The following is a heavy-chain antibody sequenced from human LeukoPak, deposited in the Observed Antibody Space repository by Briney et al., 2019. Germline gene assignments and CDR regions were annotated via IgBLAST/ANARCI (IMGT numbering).Heavy chain of an antibody. D-gene: IGHD3/OR15-3a*01. CDR1: GYSISSGFY. CDR3: ARQTGSGLFILP. V-gene: IGHV4-38-2*02. CDR2: IYYSGNT. J-gene: IGHJ4*02. Sequence: PSETLSLTCSVSGYSISSGFYWDWIRQPPGKGLEWIGSIYYSGNTCYNASLKSQVSISIDTSKNQFSLRLTSVTAADTAVYYCARQTGSGLFILPGGQGTLVTVSS.